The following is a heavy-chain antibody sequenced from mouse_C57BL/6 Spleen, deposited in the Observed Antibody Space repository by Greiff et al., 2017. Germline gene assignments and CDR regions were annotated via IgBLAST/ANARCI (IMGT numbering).Heavy chain of an antibody. CDR2: ISGGGGNT. D-gene: IGHD2-1*01. J-gene: IGHJ4*01. V-gene: IGHV5-9*01. Sequence: EVKLVESGGGLVKPGGSLKLSCAASGFTFSSYTMSWVRQTPEKRLEWVATISGGGGNTYYPDSVKGRFTISRDNAKNTLYLQMSSLRSEDTALYYCARQIYYGNPYAMDYWGQGTSVTVSS. CDR3: ARQIYYGNPYAMDY. CDR1: GFTFSSYT.